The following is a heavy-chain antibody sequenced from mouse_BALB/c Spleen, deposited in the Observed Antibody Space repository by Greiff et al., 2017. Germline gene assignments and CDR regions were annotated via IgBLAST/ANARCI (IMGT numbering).Heavy chain of an antibody. CDR1: GFSLTGYG. CDR2: IWGDGST. Sequence: VQRVESGPGLVAPSQSLSITCTVSGFSLTGYGVNWVRQPPGKGLEWLGMIWGDGSTDYNSALKSRLSISKDNSKSQVFLKMNSLQTDDTARYYCARDQDYGSSSYAMDYWGQGTSVTVSS. V-gene: IGHV2-6-7*01. J-gene: IGHJ4*01. CDR3: ARDQDYGSSSYAMDY. D-gene: IGHD1-1*01.